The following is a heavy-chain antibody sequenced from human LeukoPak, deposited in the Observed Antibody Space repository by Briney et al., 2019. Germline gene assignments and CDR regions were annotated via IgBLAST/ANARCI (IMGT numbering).Heavy chain of an antibody. D-gene: IGHD4-23*01. V-gene: IGHV3-30*02. Sequence: GGSLRLACAASGFTFSSYAMSWVRQAPGKGLEWVAFIRYDGSNKYYADSVKGRFTISRDNSKNTLYLQMNSLRAEDTAVYYCARDYGGSSPFDYWGQGTLVTVSS. CDR3: ARDYGGSSPFDY. CDR1: GFTFSSYA. CDR2: IRYDGSNK. J-gene: IGHJ4*02.